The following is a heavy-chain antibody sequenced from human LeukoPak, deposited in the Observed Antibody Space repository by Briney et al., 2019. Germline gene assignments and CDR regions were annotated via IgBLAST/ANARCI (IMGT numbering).Heavy chain of an antibody. V-gene: IGHV3-48*03. CDR1: GFTFNTYE. D-gene: IGHD6-6*01. CDR2: ISSNGSTI. J-gene: IGHJ4*02. CDR3: ARRIALRPFDY. Sequence: GGSLRLSCAASGFTFNTYEMNWVRQAPGKGLEWVSYISSNGSTIYYADSVKGRFTISRDNAKNSLHLQMNSLRAEDTAVYYCARRIALRPFDYWGQGTLVTVSS.